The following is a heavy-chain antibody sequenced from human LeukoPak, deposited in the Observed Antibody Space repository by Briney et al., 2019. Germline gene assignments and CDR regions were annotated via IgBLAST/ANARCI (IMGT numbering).Heavy chain of an antibody. D-gene: IGHD1-26*01. CDR1: GFTFSSYA. J-gene: IGHJ4*02. CDR3: ARFSGSYGY. CDR2: ISSNGGST. V-gene: IGHV3-64*01. Sequence: GGSLRLSCAASGFTFSSYAMHWVRQAPGKGREYVSAISSNGGSTYYANSVKGRFTISRDNSKNTLYLQMGSLRAEDMAVYYCARFSGSYGYWGQGTLVTVSS.